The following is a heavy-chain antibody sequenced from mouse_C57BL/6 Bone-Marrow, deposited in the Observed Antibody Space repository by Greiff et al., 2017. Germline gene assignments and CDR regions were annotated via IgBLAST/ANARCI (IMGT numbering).Heavy chain of an antibody. J-gene: IGHJ2*01. V-gene: IGHV5-6*01. CDR3: ARQVYYDYDGYY. CDR2: ISSGGSYT. CDR1: GFTFSSYG. Sequence: EVQRVESGGDLVKPGGSLKLSCAASGFTFSSYGMSWVRPTPDKRLEWVATISSGGSYTYYPDSVKGRFTISRDNAKNTLYLQMSSLKSEDTAMYYCARQVYYDYDGYYWGQGTTLTVSA. D-gene: IGHD2-4*01.